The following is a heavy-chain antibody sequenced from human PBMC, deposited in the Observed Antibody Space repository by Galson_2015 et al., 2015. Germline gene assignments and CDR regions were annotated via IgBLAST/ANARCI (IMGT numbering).Heavy chain of an antibody. D-gene: IGHD2-2*01. CDR1: GGSFSIYS. CDR3: TRASQDCSRSSCPYNY. V-gene: IGHV1-69*06. J-gene: IGHJ4*02. Sequence: SVKVSCKASGGSFSIYSISWVRQAPEQGLQWMGGIMPIFGTSNYAQKFQGRVTITADKSTNTVYMELRGLRFEDTAVYYCTRASQDCSRSSCPYNYWGQGTLVIVSS. CDR2: IMPIFGTS.